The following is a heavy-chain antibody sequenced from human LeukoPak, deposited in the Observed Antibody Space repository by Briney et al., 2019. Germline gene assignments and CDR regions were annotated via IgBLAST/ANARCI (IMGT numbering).Heavy chain of an antibody. Sequence: GGSLRLSCAASGFTFSRHWMSRVRQAPGKGLEWVANIKQDGSEKYYVDSVKGRFTISRDNAKNSLFLQMNSLRAEDTAVYYCARVLSPRHGGLDYWGQGALVTVSS. CDR2: IKQDGSEK. D-gene: IGHD3-10*01. CDR1: GFTFSRHW. J-gene: IGHJ4*02. V-gene: IGHV3-7*01. CDR3: ARVLSPRHGGLDY.